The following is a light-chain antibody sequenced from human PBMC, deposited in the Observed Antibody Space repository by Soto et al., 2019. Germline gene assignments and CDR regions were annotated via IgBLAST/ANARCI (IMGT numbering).Light chain of an antibody. J-gene: IGLJ1*01. Sequence: QPRSVCGSPGQSVTISCTGTISDIGGYTYVSWYQQHPGKAPKVIIYDVSERPSGVPDRFYGSKSGNTASLTISGLQPEDEADYYCCSFAGPQSFEVFGEGTTVTVL. CDR2: DVS. CDR3: CSFAGPQSFEV. V-gene: IGLV2-11*01. CDR1: ISDIGGYTY.